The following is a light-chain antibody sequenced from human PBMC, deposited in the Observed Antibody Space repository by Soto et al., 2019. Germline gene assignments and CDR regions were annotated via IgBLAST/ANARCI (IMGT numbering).Light chain of an antibody. V-gene: IGKV1-5*01. CDR1: QNINKY. CDR3: QQYNSYSPWT. CDR2: DAS. Sequence: DIQMTQSPSSLSASVGDRVTITCQASQNINKYLNWYQPTPGKAPKLXXYDASSLESGVPSRFSGSGSGTELTLTISSLQPDDFATYDCQQYNSYSPWTFGQGTKVDIK. J-gene: IGKJ1*01.